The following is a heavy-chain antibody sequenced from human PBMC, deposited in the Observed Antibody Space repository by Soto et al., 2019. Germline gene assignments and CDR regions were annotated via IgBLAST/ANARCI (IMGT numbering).Heavy chain of an antibody. D-gene: IGHD1-26*01. Sequence: QVVLLQSGAEGKDPGSSVSLSCQVFGSPLNNFAFTWVRQPPGQGPEWLGGIVVMSNAADYSQRFQDRVTITADTSTSTLYMELGSLTFDDTAVYYCARAIKRWEVNYYFDYWGQGTLVTVSS. J-gene: IGHJ4*02. CDR2: IVVMSNAA. CDR1: GSPLNNFA. V-gene: IGHV1-69*06. CDR3: ARAIKRWEVNYYFDY.